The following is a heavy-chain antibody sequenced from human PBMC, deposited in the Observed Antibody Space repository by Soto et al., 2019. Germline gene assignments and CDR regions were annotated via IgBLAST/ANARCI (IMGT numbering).Heavy chain of an antibody. V-gene: IGHV1-3*01. CDR2: INAGNGNI. Sequence: ASVKVSCKASGYTFTSYAMHWVRQAPGQRLEWMGWINAGNGNIKYSRKFQGRITITRDTSASTAYMELSSLRSEDTAVYYCARDSGSPWGPGTLVTSPQ. CDR3: ARDSGSP. J-gene: IGHJ5*02. D-gene: IGHD3-10*01. CDR1: GYTFTSYA.